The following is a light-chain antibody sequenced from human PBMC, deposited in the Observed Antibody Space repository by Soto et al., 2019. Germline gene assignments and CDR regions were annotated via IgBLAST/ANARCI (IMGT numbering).Light chain of an antibody. CDR1: QSGFSS. CDR3: QQYHNWPA. V-gene: IGKV3-15*01. J-gene: IGKJ1*01. Sequence: EIGMTQAPATLPVSPGERATLSSTAQQSGFSSLSWYQQKPCQAPRLLIYGEARRATGIPATFIGSVSGTELPLTIRSLQSEDFAGYYWQQYHNWPAFRQGPPVQI. CDR2: GEA.